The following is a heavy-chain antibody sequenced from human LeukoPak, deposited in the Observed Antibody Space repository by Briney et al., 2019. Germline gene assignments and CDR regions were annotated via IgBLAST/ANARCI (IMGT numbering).Heavy chain of an antibody. J-gene: IGHJ5*01. V-gene: IGHV3-21*01. CDR2: ISSSSSYI. Sequence: GGSLRLSCAASGFTFSSYNMNWVRQAVGKGLEWVSSISSSSSYIYYADSVKGRFTISRDNAKNSLYLQMNSLRAEDTAVYYCARDRMVRGLPSWFDSWGQGTRVTVSS. CDR3: ARDRMVRGLPSWFDS. D-gene: IGHD3-10*01. CDR1: GFTFSSYN.